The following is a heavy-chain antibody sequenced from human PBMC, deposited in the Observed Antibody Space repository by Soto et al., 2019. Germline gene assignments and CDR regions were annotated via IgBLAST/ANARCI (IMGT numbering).Heavy chain of an antibody. CDR2: ISGSGGST. Sequence: PGGSLRLSCAASGFTFSSYAMSWVRQAPGKGLEWVSAISGSGGSTYYADSVKGRFTISRDNSKNTLYLQMNSLRAEDTAVYYCANRVVVVVAATPIWGQGTLVTVSS. D-gene: IGHD2-15*01. CDR3: ANRVVVVVAATPI. V-gene: IGHV3-23*01. J-gene: IGHJ4*02. CDR1: GFTFSSYA.